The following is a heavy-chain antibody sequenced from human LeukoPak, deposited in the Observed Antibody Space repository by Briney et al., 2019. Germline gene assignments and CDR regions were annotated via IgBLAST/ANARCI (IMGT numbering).Heavy chain of an antibody. CDR3: ARVAVIRGVIDY. J-gene: IGHJ4*02. CDR2: IYHSGST. D-gene: IGHD3-10*01. V-gene: IGHV4-30-4*01. CDR1: GGSLSSGDNC. Sequence: SQTLSLTCAVSGGSLSSGDNCWNWIRQPPGKGREWIGYIYHSGSTYYNPSLRSRVTISIDTSKNQFSLRLNSVTAADTAVYYCARVAVIRGVIDYWGQGTLVTVSS.